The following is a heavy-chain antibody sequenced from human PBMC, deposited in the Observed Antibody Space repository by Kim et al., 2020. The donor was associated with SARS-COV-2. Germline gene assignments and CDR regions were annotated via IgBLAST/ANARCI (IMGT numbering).Heavy chain of an antibody. V-gene: IGHV3-21*01. Sequence: SSSSSYIYYADSVKGRFTISRDNAKNSLYLQMNSLRAEDTAVYYCAEGGYWGQGTLVTVSS. J-gene: IGHJ4*02. CDR2: SSSSSYI. CDR3: AEGGY.